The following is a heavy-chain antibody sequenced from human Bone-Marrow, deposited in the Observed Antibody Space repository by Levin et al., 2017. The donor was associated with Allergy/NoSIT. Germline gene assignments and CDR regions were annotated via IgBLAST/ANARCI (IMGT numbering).Heavy chain of an antibody. D-gene: IGHD2-15*01. V-gene: IGHV1-2*06. J-gene: IGHJ3*02. CDR1: GYTFTDYH. CDR2: INPNTGGT. CDR3: ARDGAYYCSGGSCYNDAFDI. Sequence: AASVKVSCKASGYTFTDYHMHWVRQAPGQGLEWMGRINPNTGGTNYAQKFQGRVTMTRDTSISTAYMELSRLRSDDTAVYYCARDGAYYCSGGSCYNDAFDIWGQGTVVTVSS.